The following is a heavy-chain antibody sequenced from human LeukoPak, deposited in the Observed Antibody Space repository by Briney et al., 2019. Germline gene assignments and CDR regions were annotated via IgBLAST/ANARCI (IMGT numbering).Heavy chain of an antibody. CDR2: INSDGSST. CDR1: GFTFSSYW. Sequence: GGSLRLSCAASGFTFSSYWMHWVRQAPGKGLVWVSRINSDGSSTNYADSVKGRFTNSRDNAKNTLYLQMNSLRAEDTAVYYCARGYSSNWYYFDYWGQGTLVTVPS. V-gene: IGHV3-74*01. D-gene: IGHD6-13*01. J-gene: IGHJ4*02. CDR3: ARGYSSNWYYFDY.